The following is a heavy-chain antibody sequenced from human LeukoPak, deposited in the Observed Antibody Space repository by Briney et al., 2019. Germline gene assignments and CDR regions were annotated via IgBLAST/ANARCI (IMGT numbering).Heavy chain of an antibody. CDR1: GFTFSRSG. V-gene: IGHV3-33*06. Sequence: GGSLRLSCATSGFTFSRSGMHWVRQTPGKGLEWVAVMWLDETNNHYADSVKGRFIISRDNSKNTLYPQMNSLRAEDTAVYYCAKAGFTMTQIDYWGQGIQVTVSS. CDR2: MWLDETNN. D-gene: IGHD3-22*01. CDR3: AKAGFTMTQIDY. J-gene: IGHJ4*02.